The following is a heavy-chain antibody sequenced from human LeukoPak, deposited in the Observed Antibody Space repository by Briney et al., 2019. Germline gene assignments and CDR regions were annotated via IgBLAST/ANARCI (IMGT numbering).Heavy chain of an antibody. CDR1: GGYISSYY. V-gene: IGHV4-59*01. J-gene: IGHJ4*02. CDR2: IFNSGST. Sequence: SETLSLTCTVSGGYISSYYWSWIRQPPGKGLEWIGYIFNSGSTNYNPSLKSRVTISVDTSKNQFSLKLSSVTAADTAVYFCALGDCSSTSCYVFDYWGQGTLVTVSS. D-gene: IGHD2-2*01. CDR3: ALGDCSSTSCYVFDY.